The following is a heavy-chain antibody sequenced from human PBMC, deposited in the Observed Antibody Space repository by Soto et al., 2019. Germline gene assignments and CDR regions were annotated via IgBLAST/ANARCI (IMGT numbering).Heavy chain of an antibody. CDR2: ISGSGGST. CDR3: AKSVVYSFRNGADY. CDR1: GFTFSSYA. D-gene: IGHD5-18*01. Sequence: GGSLRLSCAASGFTFSSYAMSWVRQAPGKGLEWVSAISGSGGSTYYADSVKGRFTISRDNSKNTLYLQMNSLRAEDTAVYYCAKSVVYSFRNGADYWGQGTLVTVSS. J-gene: IGHJ4*02. V-gene: IGHV3-23*01.